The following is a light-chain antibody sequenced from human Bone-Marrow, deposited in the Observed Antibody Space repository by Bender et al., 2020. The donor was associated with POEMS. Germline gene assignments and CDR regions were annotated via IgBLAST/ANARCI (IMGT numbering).Light chain of an antibody. J-gene: IGLJ2*01. CDR1: RLNYRF. CDR2: RDT. CDR3: QTFDISTYVI. V-gene: IGLV3-1*01. Sequence: SYELTQPPSVSVSPGQTATITCSGDRLNYRFVFWYQHKSGQSPVMAISRDTTRRAGSSERFSASTSGNTAALTISGTQTLDEADYYCQTFDISTYVIFGGGTRLTVL.